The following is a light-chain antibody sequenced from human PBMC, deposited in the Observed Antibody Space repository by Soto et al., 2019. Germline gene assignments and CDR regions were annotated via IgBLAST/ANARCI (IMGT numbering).Light chain of an antibody. CDR3: SSYTSSSTNYV. Sequence: QSALTQPASVSGSPGQSITISCTGTSSDVGGYNYVSWYQQHPGKAPKLMIYDVSNRPSGVSNRFSGSKSGNTASLTISGLQAEDEADYCCSSYTSSSTNYVFGTGTKLTVL. CDR1: SSDVGGYNY. J-gene: IGLJ1*01. V-gene: IGLV2-14*01. CDR2: DVS.